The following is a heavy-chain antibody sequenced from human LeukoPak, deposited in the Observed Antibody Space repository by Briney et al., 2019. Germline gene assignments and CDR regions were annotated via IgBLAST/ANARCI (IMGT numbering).Heavy chain of an antibody. CDR1: RGTFSSYA. J-gene: IGHJ5*02. V-gene: IGHV1-69*04. D-gene: IGHD3-22*01. CDR3: ARGQGYYYYDSSGYYESDP. CDR2: IIPILGIA. Sequence: SVKVSCKASRGTFSSYAISWVRQAPGQGLEWMGRIIPILGIANYAQKFQGRVTITADKSTSTAYMELSSLRSEDTAVYYCARGQGYYYYDSSGYYESDPWGQGTLVTVSS.